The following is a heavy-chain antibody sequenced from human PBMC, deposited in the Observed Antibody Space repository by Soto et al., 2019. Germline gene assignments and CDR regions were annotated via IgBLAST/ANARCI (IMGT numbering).Heavy chain of an antibody. CDR2: INAGGGNT. J-gene: IGHJ3*01. V-gene: IGHV3-23*01. CDR3: AHPRGYGVFDAYDF. Sequence: WGSLVLSCAASGFTFSTYAMSWVRQAPGKGLEWVSAINAGGGNTYYTDSVNGRFTISRDNSINMLYLQMNSLRAEDTAVYYCAHPRGYGVFDAYDFWGQGAMVTVSS. D-gene: IGHD4-17*01. CDR1: GFTFSTYA.